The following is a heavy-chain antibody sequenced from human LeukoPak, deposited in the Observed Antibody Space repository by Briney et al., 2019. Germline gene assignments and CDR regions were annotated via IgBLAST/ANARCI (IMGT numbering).Heavy chain of an antibody. CDR2: IYHSGST. CDR1: GYSISSGYY. V-gene: IGHV4-38-2*02. J-gene: IGHJ3*02. Sequence: SETLSLTCTVSGYSISSGYYWGWIRQPPGKGLEWIGSIYHSGSTYYNPSLKSRVTISVDTSKNQFSLKLSSVTAADTAVYYCARDSLLWFGELSLAFDIWGQGTMVTVSS. CDR3: ARDSLLWFGELSLAFDI. D-gene: IGHD3-10*01.